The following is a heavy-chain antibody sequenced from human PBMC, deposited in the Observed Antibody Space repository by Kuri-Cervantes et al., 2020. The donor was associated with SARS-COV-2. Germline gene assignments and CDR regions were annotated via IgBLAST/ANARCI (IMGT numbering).Heavy chain of an antibody. J-gene: IGHJ5*02. CDR2: INPSGGST. V-gene: IGHV1-46*01. CDR1: GYTFTSYY. Sequence: ASSKVSCKASGYTFTSYYMHWVRQAAGQGLEWMVIINPSGGSTSYAQKYQCRVTMIWDTSTSTVYMELSSLRSEDTAVYYCARDLDRYSRSWYNWFETWGQGTLVTVSS. D-gene: IGHD6-13*01. CDR3: ARDLDRYSRSWYNWFET.